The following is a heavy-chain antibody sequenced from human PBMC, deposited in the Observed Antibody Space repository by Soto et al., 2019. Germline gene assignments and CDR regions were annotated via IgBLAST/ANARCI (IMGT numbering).Heavy chain of an antibody. D-gene: IGHD2-21*01. J-gene: IGHJ4*02. V-gene: IGHV5-51*01. Sequence: PGESLKISCQVTGYNFTNYWVAWVRQMPGKGLEWMGIVFPGDSDTRYNPSFQGQVTFSADKSTGTAFLHSTRQKAREPATYYCALRHHYCVWCQCRRPDDLDFWGQGTKVTVSS. CDR3: ALRHHYCVWCQCRRPDDLDF. CDR1: GYNFTNYW. CDR2: VFPGDSDT.